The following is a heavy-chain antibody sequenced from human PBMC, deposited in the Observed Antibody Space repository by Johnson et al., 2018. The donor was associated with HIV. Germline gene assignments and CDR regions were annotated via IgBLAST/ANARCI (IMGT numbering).Heavy chain of an antibody. CDR3: ARGRKDIEAADGLDNDAFDI. CDR2: ISYDANNK. Sequence: VQLVESGGGVVQPGRSLRLSCAASGFTFSSYAMHWVRQAPGKGLEWVAVISYDANNKYYAGSVRGRFTISRTISKNTLYLQMDSLRPDDTALYYCARGRKDIEAADGLDNDAFDIWGQGTLVTVSS. J-gene: IGHJ3*02. D-gene: IGHD6-13*01. V-gene: IGHV3-30*04. CDR1: GFTFSSYA.